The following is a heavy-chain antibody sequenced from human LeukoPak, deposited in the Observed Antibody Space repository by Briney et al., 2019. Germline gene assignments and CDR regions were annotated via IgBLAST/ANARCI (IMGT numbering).Heavy chain of an antibody. CDR2: ISGSGGST. J-gene: IGHJ4*02. Sequence: HPGGSLRLSCAASGFTFSSYAMSWVRQAPGKGLEWVSAISGSGGSTYYADSVKGRFTISRDNSKNTLYLQMNSLRAEDTAVYYCAADHFTYYDFWSGFQNTYWGQGTLVTVSS. CDR1: GFTFSSYA. D-gene: IGHD3-3*01. CDR3: AADHFTYYDFWSGFQNTY. V-gene: IGHV3-23*01.